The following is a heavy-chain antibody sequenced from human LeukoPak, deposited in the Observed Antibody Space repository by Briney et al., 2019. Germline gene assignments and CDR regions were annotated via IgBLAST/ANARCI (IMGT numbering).Heavy chain of an antibody. J-gene: IGHJ2*01. V-gene: IGHV3-7*01. CDR3: ARADYYYDSSGYHWYFDL. D-gene: IGHD3-22*01. CDR1: GVTFSSYW. Sequence: GGSLRLSCAASGVTFSSYWMSWVRQAPGKGLEWVANIKEDGSEKYYVGSVKGRFTISRDNAKNSLYLQMNSLRAEDTAVYYCARADYYYDSSGYHWYFDLWGRGTLVTVSS. CDR2: IKEDGSEK.